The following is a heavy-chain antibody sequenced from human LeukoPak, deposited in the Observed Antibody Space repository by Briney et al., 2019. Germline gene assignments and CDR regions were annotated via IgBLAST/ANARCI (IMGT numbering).Heavy chain of an antibody. V-gene: IGHV3-21*01. CDR2: ISSSSSYI. CDR3: ARGGYTAMVNY. D-gene: IGHD5-18*01. CDR1: GLSLTDAW. J-gene: IGHJ4*02. Sequence: GGSLRLSCAASGLSLTDAWVNWVRQAPGKGLEWVSSISSSSSYIYYADSVKGRFTISRDNSKNTLYLQMNSLRAEDTAVYYCARGGYTAMVNYWGQGTLVTVSS.